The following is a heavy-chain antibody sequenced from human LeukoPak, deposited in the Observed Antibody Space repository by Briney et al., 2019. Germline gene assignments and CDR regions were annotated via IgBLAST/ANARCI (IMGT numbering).Heavy chain of an antibody. D-gene: IGHD3-22*01. J-gene: IGHJ4*02. V-gene: IGHV4-30-4*01. CDR1: GASISSGDYY. CDR2: IYYSGST. Sequence: PSETLSLTCTVSGASISSGDYYWSWIRQPPGKGLECIGHIYYSGSTYYNPSLKSRVTISVDASKNQFSLKLSSVTAADTAVYYCTRGRGVPYYYDSSGYYPADYWGQGTLVTVSS. CDR3: TRGRGVPYYYDSSGYYPADY.